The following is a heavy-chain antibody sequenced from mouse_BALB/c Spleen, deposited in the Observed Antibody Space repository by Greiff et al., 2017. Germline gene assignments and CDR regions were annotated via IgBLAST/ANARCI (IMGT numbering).Heavy chain of an antibody. CDR2: IDPYNGGT. V-gene: IGHV1S135*01. J-gene: IGHJ4*01. D-gene: IGHD2-14*01. CDR1: GYSFTGYN. Sequence: EVQLQQSGPELEKPGASVKISCKASGYSFTGYNMNWVKQSNGKSLEWIGNIDPYNGGTSYNQKFKGKATLTVDKSSSTAYMQLKSLTSEDSAVYYWARASTWRYDGTPDYYAMDYWGQGTSVTVSS. CDR3: ARASTWRYDGTPDYYAMDY.